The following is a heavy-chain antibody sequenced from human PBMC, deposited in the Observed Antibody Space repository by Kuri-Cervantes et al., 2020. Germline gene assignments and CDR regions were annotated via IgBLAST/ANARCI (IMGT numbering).Heavy chain of an antibody. J-gene: IGHJ4*02. D-gene: IGHD1-26*01. CDR3: ARDSRDWGSYYRTGYFDY. Sequence: ASVKVSCKASGYTFTSYDINWVRQATGQGLEWMGWMNPNSGNTGYAQKFQGRVTMTRNTSISTAYMELSSLRSEDTAVYYCARDSRDWGSYYRTGYFDYWGQGTLVTVSS. CDR1: GYTFTSYD. CDR2: MNPNSGNT. V-gene: IGHV1-8*01.